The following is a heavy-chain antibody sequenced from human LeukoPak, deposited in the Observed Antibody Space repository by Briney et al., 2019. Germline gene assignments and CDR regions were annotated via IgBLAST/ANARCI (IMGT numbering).Heavy chain of an antibody. J-gene: IGHJ3*02. D-gene: IGHD3-10*01. CDR2: IYSGGST. V-gene: IGHV3-66*01. Sequence: GGSLRLSCAASGFTVSSNYMSWVRQAPGKGLEWVSVIYSGGSTYYADSVKGRFTISRDNSKNTLYLQMNSLRAEDTAVYYCARDRLYNPMVRGVINAFDIWGQGTMVTVSS. CDR3: ARDRLYNPMVRGVINAFDI. CDR1: GFTVSSNY.